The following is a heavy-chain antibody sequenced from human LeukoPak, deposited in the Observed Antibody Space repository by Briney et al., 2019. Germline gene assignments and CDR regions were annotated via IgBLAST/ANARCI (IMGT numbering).Heavy chain of an antibody. V-gene: IGHV1-2*02. CDR2: INPNSGCT. CDR1: GYTFTGYY. CDR3: ARGRITMVRAVIAY. J-gene: IGHJ4*02. D-gene: IGHD3-10*01. Sequence: ASVKVSCKASGYTFTGYYMHWVRQAPGQGREWMGWINPNSGCTNYAQKFQGRVTMTRDTSISTAYMELSRLRSDDTAVYYCARGRITMVRAVIAYWGQGTLVTVPS.